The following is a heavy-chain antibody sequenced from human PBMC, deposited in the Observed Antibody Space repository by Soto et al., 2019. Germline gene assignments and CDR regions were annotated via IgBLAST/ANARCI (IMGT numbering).Heavy chain of an antibody. J-gene: IGHJ4*02. V-gene: IGHV3-23*01. CDR1: GFSLSDYA. D-gene: IGHD2-2*01. CDR3: ARDCSHTICSVWRY. Sequence: EVRLLESGGDLVQPGGSLRLSCAASGFSLSDYAMTWVRQAAGKGLEWFSGISSGGERTSYADSVQGRFIISRDNSKNTLHLQMHSLRAEDTALYYCARDCSHTICSVWRYWGQGTLVTVSS. CDR2: ISSGGERT.